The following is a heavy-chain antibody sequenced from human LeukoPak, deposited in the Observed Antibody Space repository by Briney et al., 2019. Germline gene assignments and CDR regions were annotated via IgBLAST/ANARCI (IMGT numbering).Heavy chain of an antibody. CDR2: INPNSGGT. CDR1: GYTFADYY. Sequence: ASVKVSCKTSGYTFADYYMHWLRQAPGQGLEWMGWINPNSGGTNYAQKFQGRVIMTRDTSISTAYMELSRLRSDDTAVYYCARGGVVVVPAAHDYWGQGTLVTVSS. V-gene: IGHV1-2*02. J-gene: IGHJ4*02. CDR3: ARGGVVVVPAAHDY. D-gene: IGHD2-2*01.